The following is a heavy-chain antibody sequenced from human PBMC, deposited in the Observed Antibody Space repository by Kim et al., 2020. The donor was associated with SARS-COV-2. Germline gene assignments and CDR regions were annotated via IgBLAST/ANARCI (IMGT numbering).Heavy chain of an antibody. CDR1: GFNFEDYA. V-gene: IGHV3-9*01. CDR3: GKGGGGSGANGFDI. Sequence: GGSLRLSCAASGFNFEDYAMHWVRQAPGRGLEWVSGISWNSGPIGYVDSVKGRLTISRDNAKKSLYLQLSSLRADDTALYYCGKGGGGSGANGFDIWGPGPRLTVSS. CDR2: ISWNSGPI. J-gene: IGHJ3*02. D-gene: IGHD2-15*01.